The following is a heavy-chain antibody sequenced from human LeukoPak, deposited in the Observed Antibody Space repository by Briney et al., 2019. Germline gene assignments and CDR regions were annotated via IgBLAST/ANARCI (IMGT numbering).Heavy chain of an antibody. CDR1: GFTFSSYW. CDR3: AREAPHGSGVREMDY. V-gene: IGHV3-7*04. Sequence: GGSLSLSCAASGFTFSSYWMSWVRQAPGKGLEWVANIKQDGSEKYYVDSVKGRFTISRDNTKNSLYLQMNSLRAEDTAVYYCAREAPHGSGVREMDYWCQGTLVTVSS. J-gene: IGHJ4*02. CDR2: IKQDGSEK. D-gene: IGHD3-10*01.